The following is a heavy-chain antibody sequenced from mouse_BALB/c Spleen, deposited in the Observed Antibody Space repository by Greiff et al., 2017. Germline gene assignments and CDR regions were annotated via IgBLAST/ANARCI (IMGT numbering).Heavy chain of an antibody. J-gene: IGHJ1*01. Sequence: EVQGVESGGGLVKPGGSLKLSCAASGFAFSSYDMSWVRQTPEKRLEWVAYISSGGGSTYYPDTVKGRFTISRDNAKNTLYLQMSSLKSEDTAMYYCARPYYYGSSYFWYFDVWGAGTTVTVSS. CDR3: ARPYYYGSSYFWYFDV. CDR1: GFAFSSYD. D-gene: IGHD1-1*01. V-gene: IGHV5-12-1*01. CDR2: ISSGGGST.